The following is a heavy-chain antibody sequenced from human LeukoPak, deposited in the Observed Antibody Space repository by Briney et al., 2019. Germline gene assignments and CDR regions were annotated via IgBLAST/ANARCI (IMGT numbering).Heavy chain of an antibody. V-gene: IGHV4-39*07. CDR3: ARSDGYGLVGI. D-gene: IGHD3-10*01. Sequence: SETLSFTCSVSGVSISSGSNYWGWIRQPPGKTLEWIGSIYSSGSTYYNPSLKSRVIILIDTTKNHFSLNLSSVTAADTAVYYCARSDGYGLVGIWGQGTMVTVSS. J-gene: IGHJ3*02. CDR2: IYSSGST. CDR1: GVSISSGSNY.